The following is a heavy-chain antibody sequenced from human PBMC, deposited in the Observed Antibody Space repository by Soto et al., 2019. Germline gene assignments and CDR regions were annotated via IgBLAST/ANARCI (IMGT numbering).Heavy chain of an antibody. D-gene: IGHD2-21*02. CDR3: ARAGTYCGGDCPYYFDY. J-gene: IGHJ4*02. CDR2: IYYSGST. Sequence: QVQLQESGPGLVKPSQTLSLTCTVSGGSISSGDYYWSWIRQPPGKGLEWIGYIYYSGSTYYNPSLKSQVTISVDTSKHPFSLKLSSVTAADTAVYYCARAGTYCGGDCPYYFDYWGQGTLVTVSA. V-gene: IGHV4-30-4*01. CDR1: GGSISSGDYY.